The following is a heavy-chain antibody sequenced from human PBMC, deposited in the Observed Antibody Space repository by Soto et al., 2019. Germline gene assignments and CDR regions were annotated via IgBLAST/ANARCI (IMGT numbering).Heavy chain of an antibody. J-gene: IGHJ4*02. CDR2: IYPGDSDT. CDR1: GYSFTSYC. Sequence: VEALKISCKVSGYSFTSYCIGWVRQMPGKGLEWRGLIYPGDSDTRYSPSFQGQVTISADKSISTAYLQWSSLKASDTAMYYCARLIGSTSSYFDYWSQGTRVTVYS. CDR3: ARLIGSTSSYFDY. D-gene: IGHD2-2*01. V-gene: IGHV5-51*01.